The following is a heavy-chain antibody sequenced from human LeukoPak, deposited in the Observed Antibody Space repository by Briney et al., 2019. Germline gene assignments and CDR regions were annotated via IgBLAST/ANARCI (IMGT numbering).Heavy chain of an antibody. D-gene: IGHD2-2*01. CDR1: GYTFTSYG. J-gene: IGHJ4*02. V-gene: IGHV1-18*01. Sequence: ASVKVSCKASGYTFTSYGISWVRQAPGQGLEWMGWFSAYNGNTNYAQKLQGRVTMTTDTSTSTAYMELRSLRSDDTAVYYCARDLGQDIVVVPAAPFDYWGQGTLVTVSS. CDR3: ARDLGQDIVVVPAAPFDY. CDR2: FSAYNGNT.